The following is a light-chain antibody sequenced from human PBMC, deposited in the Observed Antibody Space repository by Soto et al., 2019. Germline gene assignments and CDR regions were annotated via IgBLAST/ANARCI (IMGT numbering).Light chain of an antibody. CDR2: GAS. J-gene: IGKJ1*01. CDR3: QYDATTPRP. Sequence: EVVLTQSPGTLSLSPGERATLSCRASQSVTGNFLAWYQQKPGQAPRRLIHGASTRATGIPDRFSGSGSGTDVSLTMSRLERADCAVYFGQYDATTPRPFGQGTKGEI. CDR1: QSVTGNF. V-gene: IGKV3-20*01.